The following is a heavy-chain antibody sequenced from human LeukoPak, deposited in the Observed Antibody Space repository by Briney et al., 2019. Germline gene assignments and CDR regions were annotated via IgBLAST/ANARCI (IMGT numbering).Heavy chain of an antibody. V-gene: IGHV4-59*01. CDR3: ARGVRLNLLYYYYYMDV. CDR2: IYYSGST. CDR1: GGSISSYY. Sequence: SETLSLTCTVSGGSISSYYWSWVRQPPGKGLEWMGYIYYSGSTNYNPSLKGRVTISVDTSKNQFSLKLSSVAAADTAVYYCARGVRLNLLYYYYYMDVWGKGTTVTVSS. D-gene: IGHD1-14*01. J-gene: IGHJ6*03.